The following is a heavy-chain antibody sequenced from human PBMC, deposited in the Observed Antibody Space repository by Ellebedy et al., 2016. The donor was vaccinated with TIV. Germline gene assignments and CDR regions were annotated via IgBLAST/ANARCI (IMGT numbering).Heavy chain of an antibody. CDR2: IYYSGST. Sequence: SETLSLTXTVSGGSISSSSYYWGWIRQPPGKGLEWIGSIYYSGSTYYNPSLKSRVTISVDTSKNQFSLKLSSVTAADTAVYYCARHSSGSKYWGQGTLVTVSS. CDR3: ARHSSGSKY. CDR1: GGSISSSSYY. D-gene: IGHD3-22*01. J-gene: IGHJ4*02. V-gene: IGHV4-39*01.